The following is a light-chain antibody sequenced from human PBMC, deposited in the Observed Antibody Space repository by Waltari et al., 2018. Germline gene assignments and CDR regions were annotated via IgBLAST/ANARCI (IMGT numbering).Light chain of an antibody. CDR2: KAS. Sequence: DIELTQSPSTLAESIVDTVTITCRASQTLNNFLAWYHYKPGKAPKLLIFKASTLESGVPSRFSGSGSWAEFTLTINSLQPDDFATYYCQQYSDDRTFGKGTKVEVK. CDR3: QQYSDDRT. V-gene: IGKV1-5*03. J-gene: IGKJ1*01. CDR1: QTLNNF.